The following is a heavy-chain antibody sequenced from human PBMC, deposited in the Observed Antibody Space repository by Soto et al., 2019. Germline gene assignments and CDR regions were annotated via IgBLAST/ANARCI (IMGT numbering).Heavy chain of an antibody. V-gene: IGHV1-2*02. J-gene: IGHJ6*02. D-gene: IGHD6-19*01. Sequence: VKVSCKASGYTFTGYYMHWVRQAPGQGLEWMGWINPNSGGTNYAQKFQGRVTMTRDTSISTAYMELSRLRSDDTAVYYCARDSSSGWYGGAYYYYGMDVWGQGTTVTVSS. CDR1: GYTFTGYY. CDR2: INPNSGGT. CDR3: ARDSSSGWYGGAYYYYGMDV.